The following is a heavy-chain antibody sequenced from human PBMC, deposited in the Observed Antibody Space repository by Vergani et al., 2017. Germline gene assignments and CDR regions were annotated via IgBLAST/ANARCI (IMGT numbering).Heavy chain of an antibody. CDR1: GFISSSYW. D-gene: IGHD3-10*01. Sequence: EGQLVESGGDWVQRGGSLRLSCAASGFISSSYWMSWVRQAPGKGLEWVANVNQVGSEKYYVDSVRGRVTISRDNAKNSIYLQMNSLRAEDTAVYFCVRVPLIRRGSGNYGINNYHGMDVWGQGTTVIVSS. CDR3: VRVPLIRRGSGNYGINNYHGMDV. V-gene: IGHV3-7*01. J-gene: IGHJ6*02. CDR2: VNQVGSEK.